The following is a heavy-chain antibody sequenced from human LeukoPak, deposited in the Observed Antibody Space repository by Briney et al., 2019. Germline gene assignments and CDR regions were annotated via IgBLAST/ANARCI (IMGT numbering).Heavy chain of an antibody. D-gene: IGHD3-3*01. CDR2: IWYDGSNK. J-gene: IGHJ4*02. Sequence: GGSLRLSCAASGFSFSTYGMLWVRQAPGKGLEWVAVIWYDGSNKYYADSVKGRFTISGDNSKNTLYLQMNSLRVEDTAVYYCARGGPEWPLDYWGQGTLVTVST. CDR3: ARGGPEWPLDY. CDR1: GFSFSTYG. V-gene: IGHV3-33*01.